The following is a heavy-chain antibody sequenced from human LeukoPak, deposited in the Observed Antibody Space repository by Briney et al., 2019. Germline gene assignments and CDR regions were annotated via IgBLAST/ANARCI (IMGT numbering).Heavy chain of an antibody. J-gene: IGHJ3*02. V-gene: IGHV1-18*01. CDR3: ARGAVDRHAFDI. Sequence: ASVKVSCKASGYTFTSYGISWVRQAPGQGLEWMGWISAYNGNTNSSQKVQGRLTMSTDTSTSTVYMDLRSLRSDDTAVYYCARGAVDRHAFDIWGQGTVVTVSS. D-gene: IGHD6-19*01. CDR1: GYTFTSYG. CDR2: ISAYNGNT.